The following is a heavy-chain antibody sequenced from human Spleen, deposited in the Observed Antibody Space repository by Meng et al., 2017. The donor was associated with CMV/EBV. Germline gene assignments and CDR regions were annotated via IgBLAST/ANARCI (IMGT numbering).Heavy chain of an antibody. CDR1: GFNFEDYA. J-gene: IGHJ6*02. CDR3: AKATVAVGYYYAMNV. CDR2: MSWNGGTI. V-gene: IGHV3-9*01. D-gene: IGHD4-23*01. Sequence: SLKISCATSGFNFEDYAMYWVRQAPGKGPEWVSGMSWNGGTIDYADSVKGRFTISRDNAKNSLYLQMDSLRDEETAVYYCAKATVAVGYYYAMNVWGQGTMVTVSS.